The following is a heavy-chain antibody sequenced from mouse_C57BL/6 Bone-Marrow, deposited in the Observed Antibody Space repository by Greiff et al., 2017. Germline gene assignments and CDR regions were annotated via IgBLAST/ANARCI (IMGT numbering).Heavy chain of an antibody. D-gene: IGHD2-3*01. V-gene: IGHV14-4*01. J-gene: IGHJ3*01. Sequence: EVQLQQSGAELVRPGASVKLSCTASGFNIKDDYMHWVKQRPEQGLEWIGCIDPENGDTEYASKFQGKATITADTSSNTAYLQLSSLTSEDTAVYYCTTGYDWFAYWGQGTLVTVSA. CDR2: IDPENGDT. CDR1: GFNIKDDY. CDR3: TTGYDWFAY.